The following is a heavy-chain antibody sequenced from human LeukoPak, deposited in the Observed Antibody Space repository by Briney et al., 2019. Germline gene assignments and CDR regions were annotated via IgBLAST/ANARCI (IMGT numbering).Heavy chain of an antibody. CDR1: GGSFGGYY. D-gene: IGHD2-2*02. CDR3: ARLGYCSSTSCYKAYYYYYMDV. J-gene: IGHJ6*03. CDR2: INHSEST. V-gene: IGHV4-34*01. Sequence: PSETLSLTCAVYGGSFGGYYWSWIRQPPGKGLEWIGEINHSESTNYNPSLKSRVTISVDTSKNQFSLKLSSVTAADTAVYYCARLGYCSSTSCYKAYYYYYMDVWGKGTTVTVSS.